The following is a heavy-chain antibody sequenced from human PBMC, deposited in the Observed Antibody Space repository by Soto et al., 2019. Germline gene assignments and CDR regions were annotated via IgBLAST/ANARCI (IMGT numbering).Heavy chain of an antibody. J-gene: IGHJ4*02. CDR1: GGSISSFY. CDR3: ARKFVYGGYDLGWFVY. CDR2: IYYSGTT. Sequence: QVQLQESGPGLVKPSETLSLTCTVSGGSISSFYWSWIRQPPGKGLEWIGYIYYSGTTNYNPSLKSRVTISVDASNNQFSLKLTSVTAADTAMYYCARKFVYGGYDLGWFVYWGQGILVTVSS. V-gene: IGHV4-59*01. D-gene: IGHD5-12*01.